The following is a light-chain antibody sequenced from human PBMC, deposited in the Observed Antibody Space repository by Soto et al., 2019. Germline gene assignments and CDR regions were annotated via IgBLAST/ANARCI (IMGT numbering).Light chain of an antibody. Sequence: DIQMTQSPSSLSSSVGDTVTITCRASQTIISKFLTWYQQKPGRAPKLLIYTVSTLQSGIPSRFSGSVSGTDFTLTISSLPPEDVAKYYCQQSFTTPRTFGQGKKVEIK. CDR2: TVS. CDR1: QTIISKF. CDR3: QQSFTTPRT. V-gene: IGKV1-39*01. J-gene: IGKJ1*01.